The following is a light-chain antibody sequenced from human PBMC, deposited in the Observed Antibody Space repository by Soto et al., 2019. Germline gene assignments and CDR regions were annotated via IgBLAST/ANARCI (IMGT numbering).Light chain of an antibody. CDR2: EVI. J-gene: IGLJ1*01. V-gene: IGLV2-14*01. Sequence: QYALTQPASVSGSPGQSITISCTGTSSDVGYYNYVSWYQQHPGKAPKLMIYEVIDRPSGVSDRFSGSKSGNTASLTISGIQAEDEADYYCCSYTSTSDYVFGTGTKLTVL. CDR3: CSYTSTSDYV. CDR1: SSDVGYYNY.